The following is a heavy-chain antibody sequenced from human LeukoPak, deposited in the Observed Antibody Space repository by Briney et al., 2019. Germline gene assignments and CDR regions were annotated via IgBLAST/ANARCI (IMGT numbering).Heavy chain of an antibody. D-gene: IGHD6-13*01. CDR2: ISWNGGST. Sequence: GGSLRLSCAASGFTFDDYTMHWVRQAPGQGLEWVSLISWNGGSTYYADSVKGRFTISRDNSKNSLYLQMNSLRTEDTALYYCARAAAGSLYYYYMDVWGKGTTVTISS. J-gene: IGHJ6*03. V-gene: IGHV3-43*01. CDR1: GFTFDDYT. CDR3: ARAAAGSLYYYYMDV.